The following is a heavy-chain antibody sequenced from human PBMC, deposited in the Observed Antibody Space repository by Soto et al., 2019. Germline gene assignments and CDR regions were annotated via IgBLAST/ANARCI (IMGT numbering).Heavy chain of an antibody. CDR3: AKDSDPLVTYYYYGMDV. D-gene: IGHD3-10*01. Sequence: GGSLRLSCAASGFTFSRYAMSWVRQAPGKGLEWVSAISGSGGSTYYADSVKGRFTISRDNSKNTLYLQMNSLRAEDTAVYYCAKDSDPLVTYYYYGMDVWGQGTTVTVSS. J-gene: IGHJ6*02. V-gene: IGHV3-23*01. CDR2: ISGSGGST. CDR1: GFTFSRYA.